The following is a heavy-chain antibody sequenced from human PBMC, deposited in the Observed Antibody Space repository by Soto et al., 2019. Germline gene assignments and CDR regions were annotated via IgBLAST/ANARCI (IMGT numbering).Heavy chain of an antibody. J-gene: IGHJ6*02. Sequence: PGGSLRLSCAASGFTFSSYGMHWVRQAPGKGLEWVAFISYDESNKYYADSVKGRFTISRDNSRTTLYLQMNSLRAEDTAVYFCAKRRNVLRFLEWSSGMEVWGQGTTVTVSS. V-gene: IGHV3-30*18. D-gene: IGHD3-3*01. CDR3: AKRRNVLRFLEWSSGMEV. CDR2: ISYDESNK. CDR1: GFTFSSYG.